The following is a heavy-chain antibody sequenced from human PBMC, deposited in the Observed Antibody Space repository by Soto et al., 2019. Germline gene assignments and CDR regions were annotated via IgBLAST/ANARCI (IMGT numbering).Heavy chain of an antibody. D-gene: IGHD3-22*01. V-gene: IGHV3-33*01. J-gene: IGHJ4*02. CDR1: GFTFSSYG. CDR3: ARDSKDDSSGYYAGFDY. CDR2: IYYDGSNK. Sequence: QVQLVESGGGVVQPGRSLRLSCAVSGFTFSSYGMNWVRQAPGKGLEWVAGIYYDGSNKYYADCVRGRFTISRDNFKNTLYLHMNSLRAEDTAVYYCARDSKDDSSGYYAGFDYWGQGTLVTVSS.